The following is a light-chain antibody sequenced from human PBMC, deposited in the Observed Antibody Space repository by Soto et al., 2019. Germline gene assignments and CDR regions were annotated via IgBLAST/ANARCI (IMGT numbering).Light chain of an antibody. CDR2: EVS. J-gene: IGLJ2*01. V-gene: IGLV2-14*01. CDR1: SSDVGGYNY. CDR3: SSYTSSSTV. Sequence: QSALTQPASVSGSPGQSITISCTGTSSDVGGYNYVSWYQQHPGKAPKLMIYEVSNRPSGVSNRFSGSKSGNTASLTISGLRDDDEADYYGSSYTSSSTVFGGGTKLTV.